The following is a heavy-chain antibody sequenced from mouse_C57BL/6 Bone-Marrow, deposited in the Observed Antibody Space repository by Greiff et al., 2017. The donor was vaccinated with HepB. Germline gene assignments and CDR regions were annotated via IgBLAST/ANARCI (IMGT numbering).Heavy chain of an antibody. CDR2: INPSSGYT. V-gene: IGHV1-4*01. Sequence: VQLQQSGAELARPGASVKMSCKASGYTFTSYTMHWVKQRPGQGLEWIGYINPSSGYTKYNQKFKDKATLTADKSSSTAYMQLSSLTSEDSAVYSCAREIYDGYYWYFDVWGTGTTVTVSS. D-gene: IGHD2-3*01. CDR1: GYTFTSYT. J-gene: IGHJ1*03. CDR3: AREIYDGYYWYFDV.